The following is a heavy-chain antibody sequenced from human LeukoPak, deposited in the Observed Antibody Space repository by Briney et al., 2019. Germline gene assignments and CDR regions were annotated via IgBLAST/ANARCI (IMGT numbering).Heavy chain of an antibody. CDR2: ISAYNGNT. Sequence: ASVKVSCKASGYTFTSYGISWVRQAPGQGLEWMGWISAYNGNTNYAQKLQGRVTMTTDTSTSTAYMELRSLRSDDTAVYYCATMVRGVIDGGSVADYWAREPWSPSPQ. CDR1: GYTFTSYG. CDR3: ATMVRGVIDGGSVADY. J-gene: IGHJ4*02. D-gene: IGHD3-10*01. V-gene: IGHV1-18*01.